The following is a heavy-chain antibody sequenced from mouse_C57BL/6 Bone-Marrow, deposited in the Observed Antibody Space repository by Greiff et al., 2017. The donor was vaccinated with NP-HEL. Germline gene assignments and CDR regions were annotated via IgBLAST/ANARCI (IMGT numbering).Heavy chain of an antibody. V-gene: IGHV1-72*01. D-gene: IGHD2-4*01. CDR1: GYTFTSYW. CDR3: ARPRVYYDYDEGYAMDY. CDR2: IDPNSGGT. Sequence: VKLQQPGAELVKPGASVKLSCKASGYTFTSYWMHWVKQRPGRGLEWIGRIDPNSGGTKYNEKFKSKATLTVDKPSSTAYMQLSSLTSEDSAVYYCARPRVYYDYDEGYAMDYWGQGTSVTVSS. J-gene: IGHJ4*01.